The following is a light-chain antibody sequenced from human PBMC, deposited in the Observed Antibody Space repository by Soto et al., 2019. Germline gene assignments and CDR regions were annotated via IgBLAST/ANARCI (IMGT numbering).Light chain of an antibody. J-gene: IGKJ4*01. Sequence: EIVLTQSPGTLSLSPGERATLSCRASQSVSSSYLAWYQQKPGQAPRLLIYGASSRATGIPDRFSGSGSGTDFTLTISRLEPEDFAVYYCQQYGSSRRLTFGGGTKVVIK. V-gene: IGKV3-20*01. CDR1: QSVSSSY. CDR3: QQYGSSRRLT. CDR2: GAS.